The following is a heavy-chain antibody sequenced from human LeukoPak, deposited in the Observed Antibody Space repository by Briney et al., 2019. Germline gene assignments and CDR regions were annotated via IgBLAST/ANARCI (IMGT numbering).Heavy chain of an antibody. Sequence: SVKVSCKASGGTFSSYAISWVRQAPGQGLECMGGIIPIFGTANYAQKFQGRVTITTDESTSTAYMELSSLRSEDTAVYYCARRRPGYDFWSGSHAFDIWGQGTMVTVSS. J-gene: IGHJ3*02. CDR1: GGTFSSYA. CDR3: ARRRPGYDFWSGSHAFDI. V-gene: IGHV1-69*05. D-gene: IGHD3-3*01. CDR2: IIPIFGTA.